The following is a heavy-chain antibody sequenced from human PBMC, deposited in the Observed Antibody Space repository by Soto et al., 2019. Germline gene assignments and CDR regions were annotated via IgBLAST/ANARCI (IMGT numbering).Heavy chain of an antibody. CDR3: ARGPYSGSQGGYFDY. CDR2: ISYSGST. J-gene: IGHJ4*02. V-gene: IGHV4-61*05. CDR1: GGSISSGNYY. Sequence: PSETLSLTCTVSGGSISSGNYYWSWIRQPPGKGLEWIGFISYSGSTNYNPSLKSRVTISVDKSKNQFSLKLSSVTAADTAVYYCARGPYSGSQGGYFDYWGQGTLVTVSS. D-gene: IGHD1-26*01.